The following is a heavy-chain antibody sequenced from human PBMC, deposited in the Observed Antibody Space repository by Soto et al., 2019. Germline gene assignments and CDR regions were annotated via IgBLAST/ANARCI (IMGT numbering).Heavy chain of an antibody. J-gene: IGHJ5*02. D-gene: IGHD4-17*01. Sequence: QVQLVESGGGVVQPGRSLRLSCAASGFTFDSYGMHWVRQAPGKGLEWVAGISSDGNNEYYAYSVKGRFTISRDNFKNTLYLQMSTLRADDTAVYYCAKAMLPTTVTTCRSWGQGTRVTVSS. CDR3: AKAMLPTTVTTCRS. CDR1: GFTFDSYG. V-gene: IGHV3-30*18. CDR2: ISSDGNNE.